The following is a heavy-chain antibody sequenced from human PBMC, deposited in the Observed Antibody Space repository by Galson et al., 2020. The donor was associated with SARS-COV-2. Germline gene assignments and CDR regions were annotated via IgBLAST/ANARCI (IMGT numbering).Heavy chain of an antibody. Sequence: SETLSLTCTVSGGSVSSGSYYWSWIRQPPGKGLEWIGYIYYSGSTNYNPSLKSRVTISVDTSKNQFSLKLSSVTAADTAVYYCARETPRPREGTYYYGSGHPRSAFDIWGQGTMVTVSS. CDR2: IYYSGST. D-gene: IGHD3-10*01. CDR3: ARETPRPREGTYYYGSGHPRSAFDI. CDR1: GGSVSSGSYY. V-gene: IGHV4-61*01. J-gene: IGHJ3*02.